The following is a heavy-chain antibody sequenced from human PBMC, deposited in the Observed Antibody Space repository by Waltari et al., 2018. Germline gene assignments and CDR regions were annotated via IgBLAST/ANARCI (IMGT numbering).Heavy chain of an antibody. Sequence: QVQLVQSGAEVKKPGASVKVSCKASGYTFTGYYMHWVRQAPGQGLEWMGWINPNRGVTNYAQKFQGRVTMTRDTSISTAYMELSRLRSDDTVVYYCASRRSYGDFDYWGQGTLVTVSS. J-gene: IGHJ4*02. V-gene: IGHV1-2*02. CDR2: INPNRGVT. CDR1: GYTFTGYY. D-gene: IGHD4-17*01. CDR3: ASRRSYGDFDY.